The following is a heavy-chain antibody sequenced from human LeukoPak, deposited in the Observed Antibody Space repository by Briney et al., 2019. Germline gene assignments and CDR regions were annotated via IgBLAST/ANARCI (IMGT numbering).Heavy chain of an antibody. V-gene: IGHV4-31*03. D-gene: IGHD4-23*01. J-gene: IGHJ4*02. CDR3: ARLLWDLHGGNSLYYFDY. Sequence: PSETLSLTCTVSGGSISSGGYYWSWIRQHPGKGLEWIGYIYYSGSTYYNPSLKSRVTISVDTSKNQFSLKLSSVTAADTAVYYCARLLWDLHGGNSLYYFDYWGQGTLVTVSS. CDR1: GGSISSGGYY. CDR2: IYYSGST.